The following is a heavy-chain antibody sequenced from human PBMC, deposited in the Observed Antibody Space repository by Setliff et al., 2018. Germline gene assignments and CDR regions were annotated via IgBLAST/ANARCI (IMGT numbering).Heavy chain of an antibody. D-gene: IGHD3-22*01. CDR3: AKSRTLHSGGYPDIDY. V-gene: IGHV3-23*01. J-gene: IGHJ4*02. CDR1: GFTFNNYW. Sequence: GGSLRLSCEAFGFTFNNYWMSWVRQAPGKGLEVVSVITGSGDRTYYADSVKGRFTISRDNSKNTLYLQMNSLRAEDTAVYYCAKSRTLHSGGYPDIDYWGRGTLVTVS. CDR2: ITGSGDRT.